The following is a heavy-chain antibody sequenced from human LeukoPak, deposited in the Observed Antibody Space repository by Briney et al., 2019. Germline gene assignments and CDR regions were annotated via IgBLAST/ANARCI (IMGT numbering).Heavy chain of an antibody. CDR3: ARDEYSSGWVDGEY. CDR1: GYTFTGYY. Sequence: ASVKVSCKASGYTFTGYYMHWVRQAPGQGLEWMGWINPNSGGTNYAQKFQGRVTMTRDTSISTAYMELSRLRSDDTAVYYCARDEYSSGWVDGEYWGQGTLVTVSS. J-gene: IGHJ4*02. CDR2: INPNSGGT. V-gene: IGHV1-2*02. D-gene: IGHD6-19*01.